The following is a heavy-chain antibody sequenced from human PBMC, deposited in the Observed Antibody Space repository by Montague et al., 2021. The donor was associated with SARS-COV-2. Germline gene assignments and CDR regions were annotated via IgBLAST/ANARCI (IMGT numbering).Heavy chain of an antibody. V-gene: IGHV4-59*01. CDR2: IDYSGST. Sequence: SETLSLTCTVSGGSISTYYWNWIRQFPGKGLEWIGYIDYSGSTNYNPSLQSRVIISVDRSKIQFSLKLNSVTAADTAIYYCARLSYDNSYGMDVWGQGTTVTVSS. CDR1: GGSISTYY. CDR3: ARLSYDNSYGMDV. D-gene: IGHD3-9*01. J-gene: IGHJ6*02.